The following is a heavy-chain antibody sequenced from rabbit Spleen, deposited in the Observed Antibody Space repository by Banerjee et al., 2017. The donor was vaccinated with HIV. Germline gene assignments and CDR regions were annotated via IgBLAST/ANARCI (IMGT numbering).Heavy chain of an antibody. CDR2: IDTGSSGFT. D-gene: IGHD8-1*01. CDR3: ARDTGSSFSSYGMDL. CDR1: GFDFSRTG. J-gene: IGHJ6*01. V-gene: IGHV1S45*01. Sequence: QEQLVEYGGDLVQPGASLTLTCTASGFDFSRTGVSWVRQAPGKGLEWIACIDTGSSGFTYFATWAKGRFTCSKTSSTTVTLQMTRLTAADTATYFCARDTGSSFSSYGMDLWGPGTLVTVS.